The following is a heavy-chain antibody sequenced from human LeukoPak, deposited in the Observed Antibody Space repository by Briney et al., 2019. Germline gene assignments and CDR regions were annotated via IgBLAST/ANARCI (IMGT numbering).Heavy chain of an antibody. J-gene: IGHJ4*02. CDR2: IFYSGST. CDR1: GGSISSGDFY. V-gene: IGHV4-30-4*08. CDR3: ARRNRGLVDY. Sequence: TSETLSPTCTVSGGSISSGDFYWSWIRQPPGKGLEWIGYIFYSGSTYYNPSLKSRVTISVDTSKNQFSLKLSSVTAADTAVYYCARRNRGLVDYWGQGTLVTVSS. D-gene: IGHD7-27*01.